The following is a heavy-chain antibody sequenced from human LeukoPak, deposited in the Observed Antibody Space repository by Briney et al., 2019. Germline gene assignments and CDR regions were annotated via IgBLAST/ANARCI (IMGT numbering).Heavy chain of an antibody. D-gene: IGHD3-10*01. V-gene: IGHV4-39*01. CDR3: ARRLDDFIDGEGLHYWFDL. CDR1: GGSISSSSYY. Sequence: SETLSLTCTVSGGSISSSSYYWGWIRQPPGKGLEWIGSIYYSESTYYNPSLKSRVAISVDTSKTQFYLKLKSVTAADTGVYFCARRLDDFIDGEGLHYWFDLWGQGTLVTVSS. CDR2: IYYSEST. J-gene: IGHJ5*02.